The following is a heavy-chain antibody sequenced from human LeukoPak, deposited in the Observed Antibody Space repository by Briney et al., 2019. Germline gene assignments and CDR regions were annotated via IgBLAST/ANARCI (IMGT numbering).Heavy chain of an antibody. J-gene: IGHJ4*02. Sequence: GGSLRLSCVASGFSFSGQWMDWVRQAQGKALELVANISPDGSERYFGDDVKGRFTISRDNAKNSLFLQMDSLTVDDTAIYYCTRAISDWGQGTLVTVSS. V-gene: IGHV3-7*04. CDR2: ISPDGSER. CDR3: TRAISD. CDR1: GFSFSGQW.